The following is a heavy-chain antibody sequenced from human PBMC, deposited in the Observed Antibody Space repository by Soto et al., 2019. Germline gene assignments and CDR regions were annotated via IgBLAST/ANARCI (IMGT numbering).Heavy chain of an antibody. CDR2: INHSGST. V-gene: IGHV4-34*01. D-gene: IGHD6-19*01. J-gene: IGHJ4*02. Sequence: SETLSLTCAVYGGSFSGYYWTWIRQPPGTGLEWIGEINHSGSTNYNPSLKSRVTISVDKSKNQFSLKLTSVTAADTAVYYCARNGYSNGWYHFDYWGQGILVTVS. CDR3: ARNGYSNGWYHFDY. CDR1: GGSFSGYY.